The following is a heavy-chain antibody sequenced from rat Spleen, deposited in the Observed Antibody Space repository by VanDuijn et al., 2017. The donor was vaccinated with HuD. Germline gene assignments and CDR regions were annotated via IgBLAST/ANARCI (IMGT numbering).Heavy chain of an antibody. D-gene: IGHD1-6*01. CDR1: GFTFNRYW. V-gene: IGHV5-58*01. CDR3: TRDRRLRSTGFDY. CDR2: IDTDGSRT. Sequence: EVQLVETGGGLVQPGRSLKLSCVASGFTFNRYWMYWVRQAPGKGLEWVSSIDTDGSRTYYPDSVKGRFTISRDNAKSILFLQIDSLRSEDSATYYCTRDRRLRSTGFDYWGQGVMVTVSS. J-gene: IGHJ2*01.